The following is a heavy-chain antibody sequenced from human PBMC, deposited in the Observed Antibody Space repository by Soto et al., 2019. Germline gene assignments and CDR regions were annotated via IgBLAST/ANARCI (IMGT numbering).Heavy chain of an antibody. CDR2: IYPGDSDT. CDR1: GYSFTSYW. D-gene: IGHD5-18*01. Sequence: PGESLKISCKGSGYSFTSYWIGWVRQMPGKGLEWMGIIYPGDSDTRYSPSFQGQVTISADKSISTAYLQWSSLKASDTAMYYCATRQTRRGYSYGYLIFDYWGQRTLVTVSS. V-gene: IGHV5-51*01. J-gene: IGHJ4*02. CDR3: ATRQTRRGYSYGYLIFDY.